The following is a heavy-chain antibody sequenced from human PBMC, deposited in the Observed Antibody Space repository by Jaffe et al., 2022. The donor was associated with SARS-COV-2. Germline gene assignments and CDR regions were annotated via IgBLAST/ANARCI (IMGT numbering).Heavy chain of an antibody. J-gene: IGHJ6*02. V-gene: IGHV3-23*01. CDR2: ISGSGGST. CDR1: GFTFSSYA. D-gene: IGHD1-26*01. CDR3: AKGGLNGYYYYYGMDV. Sequence: EVQLLESGGGLVQPGGSLRLSCAASGFTFSSYAMSWVRQAPGKGLEWVSAISGSGGSTYYADSVKGRFTISRDNSKNTLYLQMNSLRAEDTAVYYCAKGGLNGYYYYYGMDVWGQGTTVTVSS.